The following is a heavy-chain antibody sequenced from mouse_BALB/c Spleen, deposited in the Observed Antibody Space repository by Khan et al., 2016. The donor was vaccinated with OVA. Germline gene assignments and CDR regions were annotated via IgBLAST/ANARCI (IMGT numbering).Heavy chain of an antibody. V-gene: IGHV1S26*01. Sequence: QVQLKQSGPELMKPGASVKISCKASGYTFTSYWMHWVKQRPGQGLEWIGYINPSTGYTEYNQRFKDKATLTADKSSSTAYMQLSSLTSEESAVYYCANHGSSSAWLTYWGQGTLVTVSA. CDR3: ANHGSSSAWLTY. J-gene: IGHJ3*01. CDR1: GYTFTSYW. CDR2: INPSTGYT. D-gene: IGHD1-1*01.